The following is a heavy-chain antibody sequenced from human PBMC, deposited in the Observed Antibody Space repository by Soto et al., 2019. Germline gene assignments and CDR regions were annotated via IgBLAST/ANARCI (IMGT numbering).Heavy chain of an antibody. CDR3: ARGEQYSGRIFDY. V-gene: IGHV6-1*01. J-gene: IGHJ4*01. D-gene: IGHD1-26*01. CDR2: TYYRSKWYY. CDR1: GDSVSSNIAG. Sequence: SQTLSLTCAITGDSVSSNIAGWSWFRQSPSRGLEWLGRTYYRSKWYYEYAVSVRGRITINPDTSKNQYSLQLNSVTPEDTAVYFCARGEQYSGRIFDYWGQGTLVTVSS.